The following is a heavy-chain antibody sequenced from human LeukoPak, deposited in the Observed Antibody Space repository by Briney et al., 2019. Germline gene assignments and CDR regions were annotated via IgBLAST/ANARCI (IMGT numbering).Heavy chain of an antibody. Sequence: LSGRSLRLSCAASGFTFSSYWMSWVRQAPGKGLEWVANIKQDGSEKYYVYSVKGRLTISRDNAKNSLYLQMNSLRAEDTAVYYCAAGTTGGWSEPFDYWGQGTLVTVSS. J-gene: IGHJ4*02. V-gene: IGHV3-7*01. CDR3: AAGTTGGWSEPFDY. CDR1: GFTFSSYW. D-gene: IGHD6-19*01. CDR2: IKQDGSEK.